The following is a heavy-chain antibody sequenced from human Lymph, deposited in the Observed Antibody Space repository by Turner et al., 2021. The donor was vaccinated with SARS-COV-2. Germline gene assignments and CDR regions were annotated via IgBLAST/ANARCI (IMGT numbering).Heavy chain of an antibody. CDR1: GITVSRNY. Sequence: EVQLEESGGGLVQPGGSQRLSCAASGITVSRNYMSWVRQAPGKGLEWVSVIYSGVSSYYADSVKGRFTISRHNSKNTLYLQMNSLRAEDTAVYYCARDLDTAGGMDVWGQGTTVTVSS. CDR2: IYSGVSS. CDR3: ARDLDTAGGMDV. J-gene: IGHJ6*02. D-gene: IGHD5-18*01. V-gene: IGHV3-53*04.